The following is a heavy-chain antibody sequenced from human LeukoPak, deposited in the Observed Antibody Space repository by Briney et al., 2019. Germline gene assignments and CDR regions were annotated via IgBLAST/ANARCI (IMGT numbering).Heavy chain of an antibody. CDR2: IYSAGTT. V-gene: IGHV3-53*01. Sequence: GGSLRLSCAASGFTVNSNYMNWVRQAPGKGLEWVSVIYSAGTTYYADSVNGRFTISRDNSKNTVYLQMKSLRAEDTATYYCARDVSWNYGRGYYFDYWGQGTLVTVSS. CDR3: ARDVSWNYGRGYYFDY. D-gene: IGHD1-7*01. J-gene: IGHJ4*02. CDR1: GFTVNSNY.